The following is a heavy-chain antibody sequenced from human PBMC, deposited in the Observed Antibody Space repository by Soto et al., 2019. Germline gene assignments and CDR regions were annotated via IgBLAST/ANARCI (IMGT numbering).Heavy chain of an antibody. J-gene: IGHJ3*02. CDR3: ARRRTYGGGADDAFDI. CDR1: GYSFTSYW. Sequence: GESLKISCKGSGYSFTSYWISWVRQMPGKGLEGMGRIDPSDSYTNYSPSFQGHVNIPADKSISTAYLQWSSLKASDTAMYYCARRRTYGGGADDAFDIWGQGTMVTVSS. CDR2: IDPSDSYT. D-gene: IGHD1-26*01. V-gene: IGHV5-10-1*01.